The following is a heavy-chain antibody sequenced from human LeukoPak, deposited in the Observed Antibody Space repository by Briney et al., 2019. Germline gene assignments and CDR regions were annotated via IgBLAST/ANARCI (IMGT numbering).Heavy chain of an antibody. Sequence: SETLSLTCTVSGGSISSYYWSWIRQPPGKGLEWIGEIYHSGSANYNPSLQSRVTISVDTSKNQFSLKLSSVTAADTAVYYCARGLGGGNSVYFDLWGRGTLVTVSS. CDR2: IYHSGSA. CDR1: GGSISSYY. D-gene: IGHD4-23*01. J-gene: IGHJ2*01. CDR3: ARGLGGGNSVYFDL. V-gene: IGHV4-34*01.